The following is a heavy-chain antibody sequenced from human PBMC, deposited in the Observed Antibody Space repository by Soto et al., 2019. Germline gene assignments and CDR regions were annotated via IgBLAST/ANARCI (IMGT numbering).Heavy chain of an antibody. J-gene: IGHJ6*02. Sequence: PSETLSLTCTVSGGSISSGDYYWSWIRQPPGKGLEWIGYIYYSGSTYYNPSLKSRVTISVDTSKNQFSLKLSSVTAADTAVYYCARGEGVGATIDEVRYGMDVWGQGTTVPVSS. CDR2: IYYSGST. CDR1: GGSISSGDYY. CDR3: ARGEGVGATIDEVRYGMDV. V-gene: IGHV4-30-4*01. D-gene: IGHD1-26*01.